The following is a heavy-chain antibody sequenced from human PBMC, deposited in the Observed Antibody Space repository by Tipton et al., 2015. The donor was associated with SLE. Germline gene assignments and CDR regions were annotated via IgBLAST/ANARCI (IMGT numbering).Heavy chain of an antibody. V-gene: IGHV4-39*07. J-gene: IGHJ6*02. CDR3: ARSRGTCHEGGCDYYFYGMDV. CDR2: ISYSGTT. CDR1: GGSISSSPYY. D-gene: IGHD2-15*01. Sequence: TLSLTCAVSGGSISSSPYYWGWIRQPPGKGLEWIGSISYSGTTYYNPSLRSRVSISADTSKNQFSLMLNSVTAADTAVYYCARSRGTCHEGGCDYYFYGMDVWGQGTTVTVSS.